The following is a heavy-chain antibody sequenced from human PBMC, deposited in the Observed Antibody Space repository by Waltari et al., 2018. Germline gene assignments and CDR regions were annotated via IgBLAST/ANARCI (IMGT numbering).Heavy chain of an antibody. V-gene: IGHV3-48*03. D-gene: IGHD4-17*01. CDR1: GFTFGDYE. J-gene: IGHJ4*02. Sequence: EVQLVESGGGLVQPGGSLRLSCAAFGFTFGDYEMKWGRQAPGKGREWVSYIGSTGDVIYYADSVKGRFTISRDNAKNSLFLHLSSLTGEDTAVYYCVRRLRWSRAYWGQGTPVTVSS. CDR3: VRRLRWSRAY. CDR2: IGSTGDVI.